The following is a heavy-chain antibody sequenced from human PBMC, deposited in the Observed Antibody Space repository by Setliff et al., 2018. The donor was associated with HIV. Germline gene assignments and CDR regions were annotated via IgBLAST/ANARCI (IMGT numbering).Heavy chain of an antibody. J-gene: IGHJ3*02. D-gene: IGHD3-10*01. CDR3: TRAPKRVYYYGSATYLHDAFDI. CDR1: GYTFTSYY. V-gene: IGHV1-46*01. Sequence: ASVKVSCKASGYTFTSYYMHWVRQAPGQGLEWMGIINPSSGSTTYAQKFQGRVTMTTHTPTNTAYMELRSLRSDATAVYYCTRAPKRVYYYGSATYLHDAFDIWGQGTMVTVSS. CDR2: INPSSGST.